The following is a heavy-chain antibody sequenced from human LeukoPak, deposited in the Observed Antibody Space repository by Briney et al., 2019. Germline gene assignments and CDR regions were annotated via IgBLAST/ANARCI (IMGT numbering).Heavy chain of an antibody. CDR2: IAYNGRT. J-gene: IGHJ6*02. Sequence: SETLSLTCTVSGGSINSGVYFWGWIRQPPGKGLEWIGTIAYNGRTYYNSSLKSRVTISIDMSNIHFSLKLTSVTAADTAMYYCARGYEGYYYYYGLDVWGQGTTVTVSS. D-gene: IGHD1-1*01. V-gene: IGHV4-39*07. CDR3: ARGYEGYYYYYGLDV. CDR1: GGSINSGVYF.